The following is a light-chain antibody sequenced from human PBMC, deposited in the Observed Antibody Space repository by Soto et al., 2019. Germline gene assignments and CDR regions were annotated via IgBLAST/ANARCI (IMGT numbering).Light chain of an antibody. CDR2: EVY. CDR1: SSDVGGCKF. Sequence: QAVVTQPPSASGSPGQSVTISCTGTSSDVGGCKFVSWYQQYPGKAPRLIIYEVYKRPSGVPDRFSGSKSGNTASLTVSGLQAEDEADYYCSSCAGSNNPYVFGTGTKLTVL. J-gene: IGLJ1*01. V-gene: IGLV2-8*01. CDR3: SSCAGSNNPYV.